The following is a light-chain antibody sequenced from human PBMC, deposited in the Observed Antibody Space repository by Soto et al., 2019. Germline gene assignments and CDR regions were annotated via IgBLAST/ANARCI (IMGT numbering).Light chain of an antibody. Sequence: DIQMTQSPSSLSASVGDRVTITCRASQTISSYLNWYQQNPGKAPKLLIYAACSLQSGVPSRFSGSGSGTDFTLTISSLQPEDFATYYCQQSSNIPYTFGQGTKLEIK. CDR3: QQSSNIPYT. J-gene: IGKJ2*01. V-gene: IGKV1-39*01. CDR1: QTISSY. CDR2: AAC.